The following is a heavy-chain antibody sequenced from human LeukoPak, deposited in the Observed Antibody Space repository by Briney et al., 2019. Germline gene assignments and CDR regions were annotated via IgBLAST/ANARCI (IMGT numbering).Heavy chain of an antibody. J-gene: IGHJ4*02. CDR2: IKLDGREK. D-gene: IGHD6-19*01. V-gene: IGHV3-7*03. Sequence: GGSLRLSCAASGFTFRSYWMSWVRQAPGKGLEWVANIKLDGREKYYVDSVKGRFTISRDNAKNSVYLQMNSLRAEGTAVYYCAKDPQWLALDYWGQGTLVTVSS. CDR1: GFTFRSYW. CDR3: AKDPQWLALDY.